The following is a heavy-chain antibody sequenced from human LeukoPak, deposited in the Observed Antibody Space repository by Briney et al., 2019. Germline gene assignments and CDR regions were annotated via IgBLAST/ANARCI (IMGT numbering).Heavy chain of an antibody. V-gene: IGHV3-30*02. CDR1: GFTFSSYA. J-gene: IGHJ5*02. D-gene: IGHD3-22*01. CDR3: AKFYSGSEGYGDR. CDR2: IQYDGNDK. Sequence: GGSLRLSCAASGFTFSSYAMNWVRQAPGQGLEWVAFIQYDGNDKNYADPVKGRFTISRDNSKNTLYLQMHSLSPEDTAVYYCAKFYSGSEGYGDRWGQGTLVTVPS.